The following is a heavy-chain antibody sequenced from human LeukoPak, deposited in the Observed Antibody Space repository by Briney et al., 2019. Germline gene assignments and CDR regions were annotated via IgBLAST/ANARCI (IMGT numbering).Heavy chain of an antibody. D-gene: IGHD5-24*01. CDR2: INHSGST. J-gene: IGHJ4*02. Sequence: SETLSLTCAVYGGSFSGFHWTWIRQPPGKGLEWIGEINHSGSTNYNPSLRSRVTISVDTSKDQFSLKLFSVTAADTAVYYCARGRDDYNFAYWGQGTLVTVSS. CDR3: ARGRDDYNFAY. V-gene: IGHV4-34*01. CDR1: GGSFSGFH.